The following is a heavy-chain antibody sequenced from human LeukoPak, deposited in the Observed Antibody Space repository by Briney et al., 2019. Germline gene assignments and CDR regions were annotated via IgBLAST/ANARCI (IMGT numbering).Heavy chain of an antibody. CDR3: TRGATGPEY. J-gene: IGHJ4*02. V-gene: IGHV4-59*01. D-gene: IGHD1-1*01. CDR2: IYSSGST. Sequence: SETLFLTCTVSGGSITGYYWSWVRQPPGKGLEWIGYIYSSGSTNYNPSLKSRVTISVDTSKNQFSLKLNSVTAADTAVYYCTRGATGPEYWGQGTLVTVSS. CDR1: GGSITGYY.